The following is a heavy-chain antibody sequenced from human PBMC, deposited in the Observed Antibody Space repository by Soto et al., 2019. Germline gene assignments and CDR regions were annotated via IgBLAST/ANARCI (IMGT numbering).Heavy chain of an antibody. CDR3: ARDAYIAAEAPGFDY. Sequence: GGSLRLSCAASGFTFSSYGMHWVRQAPGKGLEWVAVIWYDGSNKYYADSVKGRFTISRDNSKNTLYLQMNSLRAEDTAVYYCARDAYIAAEAPGFDYWGQGTLVTAPQ. J-gene: IGHJ4*02. D-gene: IGHD6-13*01. CDR2: IWYDGSNK. CDR1: GFTFSSYG. V-gene: IGHV3-33*01.